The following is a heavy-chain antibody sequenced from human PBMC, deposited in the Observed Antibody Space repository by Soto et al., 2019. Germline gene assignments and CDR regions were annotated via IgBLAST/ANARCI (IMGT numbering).Heavy chain of an antibody. J-gene: IGHJ2*01. V-gene: IGHV1-18*01. CDR3: ARGRYFATTHRQWWYFDF. CDR2: ISPANGDK. CDR1: GYTFITSG. Sequence: QVELMQSGPEVKRPGTSVKVSCKASGYTFITSGSNWVRQTPGQALEWVGWISPANGDKKYAQKFKDRVSLTSETSTDTVYMELTNLRSDDTAVYFCARGRYFATTHRQWWYFDFWGRGTPVTVSS. D-gene: IGHD1-1*01.